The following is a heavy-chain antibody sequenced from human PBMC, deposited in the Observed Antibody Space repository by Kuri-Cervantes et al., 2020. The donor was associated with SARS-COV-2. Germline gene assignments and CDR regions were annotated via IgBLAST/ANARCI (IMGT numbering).Heavy chain of an antibody. CDR2: IWYDGSNK. Sequence: GESLKISCAASGFTFSSYGMHWVRQAPGKGLEWVAVIWYDGSNKYYADSVKGRFTISRDNAKNSLYPQMNSLRAEDTAVYYCARNRGSGWPFFDYWGQGTLVTVSS. CDR1: GFTFSSYG. D-gene: IGHD6-19*01. J-gene: IGHJ4*02. CDR3: ARNRGSGWPFFDY. V-gene: IGHV3-33*08.